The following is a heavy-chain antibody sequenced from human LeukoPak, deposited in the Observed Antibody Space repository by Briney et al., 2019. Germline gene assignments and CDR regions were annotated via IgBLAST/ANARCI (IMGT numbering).Heavy chain of an antibody. CDR3: TAAPRFTDFADS. V-gene: IGHV3-15*01. D-gene: IGHD2-15*01. J-gene: IGHJ4*02. CDR2: IKSETDGGTT. Sequence: GGSLRLSCTASGFTYSDAWMNWVRQAPGKGLGWVGRIKSETDGGTTDFPAHVKGRFSITREASKNTLYLQMNALRIDDTAVYFCTAAPRFTDFADSWGQGTLVTVST. CDR1: GFTYSDAW.